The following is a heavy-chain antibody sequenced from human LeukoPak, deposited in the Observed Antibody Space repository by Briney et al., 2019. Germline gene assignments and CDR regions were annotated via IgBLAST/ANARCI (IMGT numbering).Heavy chain of an antibody. D-gene: IGHD3-16*02. CDR2: IIPIFGTA. V-gene: IGHV1-69*13. Sequence: SVKVSCKASGGTFSSYAISWVRQAPGQGLEWMGGIIPIFGTANYAQKFQGRVTITADESTSTAYMELSSLRSEDTAVYYCARDTAWRLRLGELSYNWFDPWGQGTLVTVSS. J-gene: IGHJ5*02. CDR3: ARDTAWRLRLGELSYNWFDP. CDR1: GGTFSSYA.